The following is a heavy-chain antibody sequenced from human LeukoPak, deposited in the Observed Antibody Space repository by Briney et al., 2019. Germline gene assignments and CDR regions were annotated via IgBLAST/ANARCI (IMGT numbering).Heavy chain of an antibody. J-gene: IGHJ4*02. V-gene: IGHV4-31*01. CDR1: GGSISSGNYY. Sequence: PSETLSLTCTVSGGSISSGNYYWSWIRQYPGKGLEWIGFISYTGSTHSNPSLKSPVTISQDTSQNQFSLRRSSVTAADTAVYYCARAYPSSSTDWGQGILVTVSS. CDR2: ISYTGST. D-gene: IGHD2-2*01. CDR3: ARAYPSSSTD.